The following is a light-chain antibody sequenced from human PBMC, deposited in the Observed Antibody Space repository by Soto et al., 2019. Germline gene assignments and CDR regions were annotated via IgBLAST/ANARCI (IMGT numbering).Light chain of an antibody. CDR3: SSYTSRSTVV. CDR1: SSDVGGYNY. Sequence: QSVLTQPASVSGSPGQSITISCTGTSSDVGGYNYVSWYQQYPGKAPKLMIYDVSNRPSGVSNRFSGSKSGTTASLTISGLQAEDEADYYCSSYTSRSTVVFGGGTQLTVL. V-gene: IGLV2-14*03. J-gene: IGLJ2*01. CDR2: DVS.